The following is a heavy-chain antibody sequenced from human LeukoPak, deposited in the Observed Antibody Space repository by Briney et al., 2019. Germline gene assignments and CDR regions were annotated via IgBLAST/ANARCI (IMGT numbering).Heavy chain of an antibody. J-gene: IGHJ5*02. D-gene: IGHD4-17*01. CDR1: GFTFSSYA. CDR2: ISYDGSNK. V-gene: IGHV3-30*04. CDR3: ARDLDYGDYFGWFDH. Sequence: GRSLRLSCAASGFTFSSYAMHWVRQAPGKGLEWVAVISYDGSNKYYADSVKGRFTISRDNSKNTLYLQMNSLRAEDTAVYYCARDLDYGDYFGWFDHWGQGTLVTVSS.